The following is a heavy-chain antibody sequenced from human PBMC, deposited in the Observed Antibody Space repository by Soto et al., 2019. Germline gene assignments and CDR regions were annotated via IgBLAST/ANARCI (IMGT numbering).Heavy chain of an antibody. D-gene: IGHD3-3*02. V-gene: IGHV4-59*01. CDR3: ARTRRDTIFGVVIFGWFDP. J-gene: IGHJ5*02. Sequence: QVQLQQSGPGLVRPSETMSLTCTVSGGSFSDNYWNWLRQSPGKGLEWIGDVYSSGRTNYNPSFGSRVTMSIDTAKNQFSLKLTSVTAADTAVYYCARTRRDTIFGVVIFGWFDPLGQGARVIVSS. CDR1: GGSFSDNY. CDR2: VYSSGRT.